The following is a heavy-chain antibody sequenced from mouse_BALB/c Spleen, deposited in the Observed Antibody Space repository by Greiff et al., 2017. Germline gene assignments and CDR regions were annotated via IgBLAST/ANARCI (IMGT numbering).Heavy chain of an antibody. J-gene: IGHJ4*01. CDR3: ARDWWGGKFCYAMDY. CDR1: GFTFTGYY. D-gene: IGHD1-1*02. Sequence: EVKLVESGGGLVKPGGSLRLSCETSGFTFTGYYMSWVRQPPGKGLEWMGFIRNKANGYTTEYSASVKGRFTISRDTSQSILYLQMNTLRAEDSATSYCARDWWGGKFCYAMDYWGQGTSVTVSS. V-gene: IGHV7-3*02. CDR2: IRNKANGYTT.